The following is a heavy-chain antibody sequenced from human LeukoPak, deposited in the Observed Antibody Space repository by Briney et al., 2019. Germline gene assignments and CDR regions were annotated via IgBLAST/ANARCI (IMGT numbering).Heavy chain of an antibody. CDR1: GFTFSSYG. CDR3: ARHVVAVGFDY. J-gene: IGHJ4*02. D-gene: IGHD3-22*01. V-gene: IGHV3-21*01. CDR2: ITSSSSYI. Sequence: GGSLRLSCAASGFTFSSYGMSWVRQAPGKGLEWVSSITSSSSYIYYADSVKGRFTISRDNAKNSLCLQMNSLRAEDTAVYYCARHVVAVGFDYWGQGTLVTVSS.